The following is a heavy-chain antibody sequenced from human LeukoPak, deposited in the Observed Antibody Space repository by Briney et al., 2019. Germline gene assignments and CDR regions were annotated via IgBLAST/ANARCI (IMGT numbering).Heavy chain of an antibody. CDR1: GFTFGDYA. J-gene: IGHJ4*02. Sequence: GGSLRLSCTASGFTFGDYAMSWVRQAPGKGLEGVGFIRSKAFGGTTEYAASVKGRFTISRDDSKYIAHLQMNSLKSEDTAVYYCTRGPYNNYVNLDYWGQGTLVTVSS. D-gene: IGHD4-11*01. V-gene: IGHV3-49*04. CDR3: TRGPYNNYVNLDY. CDR2: IRSKAFGGTT.